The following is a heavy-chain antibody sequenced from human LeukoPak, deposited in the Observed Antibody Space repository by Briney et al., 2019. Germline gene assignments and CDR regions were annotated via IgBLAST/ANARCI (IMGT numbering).Heavy chain of an antibody. J-gene: IGHJ4*02. CDR2: ISGSGGTT. CDR3: AKVAYGAYTDFDY. D-gene: IGHD4/OR15-4a*01. Sequence: GGSLRLSCAASGFTFSSYAMSWVRQAPGKGLEWVSAISGSGGTTYYADSVKGRFTFSRDNSKNTLYLQMNSLRAEDTAVYYSAKVAYGAYTDFDYWGQGTLVTVSS. CDR1: GFTFSSYA. V-gene: IGHV3-23*01.